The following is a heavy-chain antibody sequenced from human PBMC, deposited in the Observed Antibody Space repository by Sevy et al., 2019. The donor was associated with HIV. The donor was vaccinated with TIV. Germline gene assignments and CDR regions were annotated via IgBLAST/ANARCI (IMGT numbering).Heavy chain of an antibody. CDR3: ARVGGLTDYGMDV. J-gene: IGHJ6*02. Sequence: SETLALTCTVSGGSVSSDTYYWSWIRQPPGKGLECIGYIYYSGTTNYNPSLKSRVTISVDTSKNQFSLKLTSVTAADTALYYCARVGGLTDYGMDVWGQGTTVTVSS. D-gene: IGHD1-26*01. CDR2: IYYSGTT. V-gene: IGHV4-61*01. CDR1: GGSVSSDTYY.